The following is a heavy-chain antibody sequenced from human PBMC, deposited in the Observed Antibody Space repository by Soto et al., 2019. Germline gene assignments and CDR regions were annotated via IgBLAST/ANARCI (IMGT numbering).Heavy chain of an antibody. D-gene: IGHD3-22*01. CDR2: IKSKTHGGTT. Sequence: PGGSLRLSCAASDFTFSNAWINWVSPAPGKGLEWVGRIKSKTHGGTTDFTAPVKGKFAISRDDSKKIVNLQKNRLKNKEKGKKYCTTDSYSTMIVVRFDYGGHGTLVTVPS. J-gene: IGHJ4*01. CDR1: DFTFSNAW. V-gene: IGHV3-15*07. CDR3: TTDSYSTMIVVRFDY.